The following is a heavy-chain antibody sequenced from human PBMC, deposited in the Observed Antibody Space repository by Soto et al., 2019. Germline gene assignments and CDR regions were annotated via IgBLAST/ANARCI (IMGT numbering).Heavy chain of an antibody. CDR2: IYYSGST. D-gene: IGHD6-13*01. V-gene: IGHV4-59*01. J-gene: IGHJ6*02. CDR3: ARDRGYGSSPLYYYYGMDV. CDR1: GGSISSYY. Sequence: SETLSLTCTVSGGSISSYYWSWIRQPPGKGLEWIGYIYYSGSTNYNPSLKSRVTISVDTSKNQFSLKLSSVTAADTAVYYCARDRGYGSSPLYYYYGMDVGGQGTTVTVSS.